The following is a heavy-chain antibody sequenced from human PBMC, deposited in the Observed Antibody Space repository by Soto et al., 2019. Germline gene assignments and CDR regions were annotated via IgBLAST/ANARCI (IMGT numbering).Heavy chain of an antibody. CDR3: AREVAAAGYELGAFDI. J-gene: IGHJ3*02. CDR2: ISSSSSTI. V-gene: IGHV3-48*01. CDR1: GFTFSSYS. Sequence: GGSLRLSCAASGFTFSSYSMNWVRQAPGKGLEWVSYISSSSSTIYYADSVKGRFTISRDNAKNSLYLQVNSLRAEDTAVYYCAREVAAAGYELGAFDIWGQGTMVTVSS. D-gene: IGHD6-13*01.